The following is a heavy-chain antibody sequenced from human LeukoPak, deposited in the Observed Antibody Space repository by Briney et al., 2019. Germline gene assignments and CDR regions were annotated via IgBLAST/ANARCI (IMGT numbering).Heavy chain of an antibody. Sequence: GGSLRLSCAASGFTFSSYEMNWVRQAPGKGLEWVSYISSSGSTIYYADSVKGRFTISRDNAKNSLYLQMNSLRAEDTAVYYCARTRQDYDILTGYYTKSGSDYWAREPWSPSPQ. CDR1: GFTFSSYE. J-gene: IGHJ4*02. CDR3: ARTRQDYDILTGYYTKSGSDY. V-gene: IGHV3-48*03. CDR2: ISSSGSTI. D-gene: IGHD3-9*01.